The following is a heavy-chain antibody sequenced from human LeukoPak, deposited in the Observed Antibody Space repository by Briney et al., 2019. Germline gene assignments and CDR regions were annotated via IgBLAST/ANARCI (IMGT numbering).Heavy chain of an antibody. J-gene: IGHJ2*01. CDR1: GFTFDDFA. V-gene: IGHV3-9*01. CDR2: ITWNSGQI. D-gene: IGHD2-2*01. CDR3: VKEKGQHQYFDL. Sequence: GMSLRLSCSTSGFTFDDFAMHWVRQVPGKGLEWVSSITWNSGQIDYPRSLRGRFTMSRDNAKNSLYLQMDSLTPEDTALYYCVKEKGQHQYFDLWGRGTLVTVSS.